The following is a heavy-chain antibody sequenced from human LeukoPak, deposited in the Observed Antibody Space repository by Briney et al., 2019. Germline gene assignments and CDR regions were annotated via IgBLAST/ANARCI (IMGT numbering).Heavy chain of an antibody. D-gene: IGHD3-10*01. V-gene: IGHV3-21*01. CDR2: ISSSSSYI. J-gene: IGHJ5*02. CDR3: ARVGLGVGSGRKASGFDP. Sequence: PGGSLRLSCAASGFTFSSYSMNWVRQAPGKGLEWVSSISSSSSYIYYADSVKGRFTISRDNAKNSLYLQMNSLRDEDTAVYYCARVGLGVGSGRKASGFDPWGQGTLVTVSS. CDR1: GFTFSSYS.